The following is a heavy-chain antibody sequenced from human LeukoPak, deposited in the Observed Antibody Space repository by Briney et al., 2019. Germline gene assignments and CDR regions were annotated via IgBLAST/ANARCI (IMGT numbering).Heavy chain of an antibody. V-gene: IGHV4-59*01. CDR2: IYYSGST. J-gene: IGHJ4*02. Sequence: SETLSLTCTVSGGSISSYYWSWIRQPPGKGLEWIGYIYYSGSTNYNPSLKSRVTISVDTSKNQFSLKLSSVIAADTAVYYCARVVPRGGFDYWGQGTLVTVSS. D-gene: IGHD3-16*01. CDR3: ARVVPRGGFDY. CDR1: GGSISSYY.